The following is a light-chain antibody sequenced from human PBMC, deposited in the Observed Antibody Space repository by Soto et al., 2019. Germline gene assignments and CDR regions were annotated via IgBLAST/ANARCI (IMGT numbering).Light chain of an antibody. J-gene: IGKJ4*01. CDR3: QQRSNWPLT. CDR1: QSVSSY. Sequence: EIVLTQSPATLSLSPGERATLSCRASQSVSSYLAWYQQKPGQAPRLLIYDASNRATGIPARFSGSESGTVFNLTISSLEPEDFTVYYCQQRSNWPLTFGGGTKVEIK. V-gene: IGKV3-11*01. CDR2: DAS.